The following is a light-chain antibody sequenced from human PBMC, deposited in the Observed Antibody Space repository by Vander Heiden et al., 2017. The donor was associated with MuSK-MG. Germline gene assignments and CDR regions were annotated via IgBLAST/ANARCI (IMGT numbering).Light chain of an antibody. CDR1: QDISNY. J-gene: IGKJ1*01. Sequence: DNQLSQSPSSLSASVGDRVTITCQASQDISNYLNWYQQKPGKAPKLLIYDASNLETGVPSRFSGSGSGTDFTFTISSLQPEDIATYSCQQDDNLPWTFGQGTKVEIK. CDR3: QQDDNLPWT. V-gene: IGKV1-33*01. CDR2: DAS.